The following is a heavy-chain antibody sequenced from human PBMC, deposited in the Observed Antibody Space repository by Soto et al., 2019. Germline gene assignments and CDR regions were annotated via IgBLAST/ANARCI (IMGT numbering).Heavy chain of an antibody. CDR3: AEDCIGTMGCIGF. D-gene: IGHD1-7*01. V-gene: IGHV1-46*01. CDR2: INPSGGST. Sequence: ASVTGSWKGSGYAFINYYIHWVRQAPGQGLEWMGIINPSGGSTTYAQEFQGRVTMTRETSTRTVYMELSSQRNEDTGLYYPAEDCIGTMGCIGFWGQGTMVTVS. CDR1: GYAFINYY. J-gene: IGHJ4*02.